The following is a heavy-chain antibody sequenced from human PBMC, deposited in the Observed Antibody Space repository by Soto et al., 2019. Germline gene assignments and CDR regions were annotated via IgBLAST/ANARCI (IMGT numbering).Heavy chain of an antibody. CDR3: SSGSYGVVSEY. V-gene: IGHV4-4*07. J-gene: IGHJ4*02. Sequence: QVQMKESGPGLVKPSETLSLTCSVSADSINTYYWSWIRQPAGKGLEWIGRIYPGGSIDYIPSLKSRITFSFDTSKKQFSLKLSSVTAADTAVYYCSSGSYGVVSEYWGQGTLVTVSS. CDR1: ADSINTYY. CDR2: IYPGGSI. D-gene: IGHD3-3*01.